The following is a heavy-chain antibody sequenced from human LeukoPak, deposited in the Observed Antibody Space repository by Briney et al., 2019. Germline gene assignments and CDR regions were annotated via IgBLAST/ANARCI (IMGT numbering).Heavy chain of an antibody. CDR1: GYTFTSYD. J-gene: IGHJ5*02. Sequence: ASVKASCKASGYTFTSYDINWVRQATGQGLEWMGWMNPNSGNTGYAQKFQGRVTITRNTSISTAYMELSSLRSEDTAVYYCARVAVVVPAAIKGTWFDPWGQGTLVTVSS. D-gene: IGHD2-2*02. CDR3: ARVAVVVPAAIKGTWFDP. CDR2: MNPNSGNT. V-gene: IGHV1-8*03.